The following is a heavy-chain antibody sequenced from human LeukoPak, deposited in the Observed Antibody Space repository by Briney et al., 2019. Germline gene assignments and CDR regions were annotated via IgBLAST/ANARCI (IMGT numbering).Heavy chain of an antibody. J-gene: IGHJ4*02. CDR2: ISGSGVST. D-gene: IGHD3-22*01. CDR1: GFSFSSFG. Sequence: GGSLRLSCAASGFSFSSFGMSWVRQAPGKGLEWVSGISGSGVSTYYADSVKGRFTISRDNAKNSLYLQMNSLRAEDTAVYYCARLTKNAYDSSGGFDYWGQGTLVTVSS. CDR3: ARLTKNAYDSSGGFDY. V-gene: IGHV3-23*01.